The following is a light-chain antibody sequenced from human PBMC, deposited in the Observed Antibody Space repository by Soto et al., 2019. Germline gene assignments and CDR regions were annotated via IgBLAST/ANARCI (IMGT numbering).Light chain of an antibody. V-gene: IGKV3-20*01. J-gene: IGKJ3*01. Sequence: EIVLTQSPGTLSLSPGERATLSCRASQIVSSRYLAWYQQKPGQAPRLLIYAASFRTTGIPDRFSGSGSGTDFTLTINRLEPEDFAVYYCQQYGDSPRFTFGPGTKVDIK. CDR2: AAS. CDR3: QQYGDSPRFT. CDR1: QIVSSRY.